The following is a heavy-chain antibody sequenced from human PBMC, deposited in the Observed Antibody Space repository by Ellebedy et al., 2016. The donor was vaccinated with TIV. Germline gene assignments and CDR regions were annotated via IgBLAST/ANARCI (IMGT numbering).Heavy chain of an antibody. CDR1: GVTVSNNY. CDR3: AKDTAPGWSGYYTYFDY. D-gene: IGHD3-3*01. Sequence: GESLKISXAASGVTVSNNYMSWVRQAPGKGLEFVSLIYSGGDTSYADSVKGRFTISRDNSKNTLYLQMNSLRAEDTAVYYCAKDTAPGWSGYYTYFDYWGQGTLVTVSS. CDR2: IYSGGDT. J-gene: IGHJ4*02. V-gene: IGHV3-53*01.